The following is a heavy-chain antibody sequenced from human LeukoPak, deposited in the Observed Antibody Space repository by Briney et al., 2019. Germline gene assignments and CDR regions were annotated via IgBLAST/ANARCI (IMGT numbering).Heavy chain of an antibody. V-gene: IGHV1-2*02. CDR1: GYTFTGYY. CDR2: IDPNSGGT. Sequence: ASVKVSCKASGYTFTGYYMHWVRQAPGQGLEWMGWIDPNSGGTNYAQKFQGRVTMTRDTSISTAYMVLNRLRSDDTAVYYCARTLVVINDAFDIWGQGTMVTVSS. D-gene: IGHD3-22*01. CDR3: ARTLVVINDAFDI. J-gene: IGHJ3*02.